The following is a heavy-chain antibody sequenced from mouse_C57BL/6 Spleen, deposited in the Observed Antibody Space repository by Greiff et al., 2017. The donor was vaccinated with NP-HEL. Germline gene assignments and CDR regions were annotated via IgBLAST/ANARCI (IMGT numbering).Heavy chain of an antibody. Sequence: VQLQESGPELVKPGASVKISCKASGYAFSSSWMNWVKQRPGKGLEWLGRIYPGDGDTNYNGKFKCKATLTADKSSSTSYMQRSSLTSEDSAVYFCAIYDYDVWFAYWGQGTLVTVSA. D-gene: IGHD2-4*01. V-gene: IGHV1-82*01. CDR3: AIYDYDVWFAY. CDR1: GYAFSSSW. CDR2: IYPGDGDT. J-gene: IGHJ3*01.